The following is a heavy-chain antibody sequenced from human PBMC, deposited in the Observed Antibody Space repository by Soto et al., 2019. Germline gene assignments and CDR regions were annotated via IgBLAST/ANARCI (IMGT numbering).Heavy chain of an antibody. Sequence: SETLSLTCTVSGGSISSGGHYWSWIRQHPGKGLEWIRYIYYSGSAYYNPSLKSRVTISVDTSKNQFSLKLSSVTAADTAVYYCARGNNFWSGYPTYYYYYYMDVWGKGTTVTVSS. CDR2: IYYSGSA. CDR3: ARGNNFWSGYPTYYYYYYMDV. CDR1: GGSISSGGHY. J-gene: IGHJ6*03. V-gene: IGHV4-31*03. D-gene: IGHD3-3*01.